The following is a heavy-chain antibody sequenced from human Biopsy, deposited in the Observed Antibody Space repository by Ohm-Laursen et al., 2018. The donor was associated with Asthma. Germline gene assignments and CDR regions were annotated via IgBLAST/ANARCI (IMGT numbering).Heavy chain of an antibody. CDR1: GYTFNSAG. D-gene: IGHD3-10*01. Sequence: ASVTVSCTTSGYTFNSAGITWVRPAPGHGLGWMGWISVYNGNTKVAQKLQDRVTMITDTSTSTACMELRSLRSDDTAVYFCARAVDYSHYYGIDVWGQGTTVTVS. CDR2: ISVYNGNT. J-gene: IGHJ6*02. V-gene: IGHV1-18*01. CDR3: ARAVDYSHYYGIDV.